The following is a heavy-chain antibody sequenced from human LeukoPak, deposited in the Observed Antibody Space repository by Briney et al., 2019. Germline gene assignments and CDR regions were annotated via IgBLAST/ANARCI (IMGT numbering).Heavy chain of an antibody. V-gene: IGHV3-23*01. Sequence: GGSLRLSCAASGFTFSSFAMGWVRQAPGKGLEWVSAISGSGGSTYYADSVKGRFTISRDNSKNTLYLQMNSLRAEDTAVYYCAKGEDCSSTSCYTPDYWGQGTLVTVSS. CDR1: GFTFSSFA. CDR2: ISGSGGST. CDR3: AKGEDCSSTSCYTPDY. J-gene: IGHJ4*02. D-gene: IGHD2-2*02.